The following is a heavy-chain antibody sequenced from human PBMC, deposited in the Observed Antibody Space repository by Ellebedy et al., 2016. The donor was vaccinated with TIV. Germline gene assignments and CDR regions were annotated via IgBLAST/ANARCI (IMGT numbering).Heavy chain of an antibody. J-gene: IGHJ4*02. CDR3: ARVWFGESKFGEFDY. CDR2: IKQDGSEK. D-gene: IGHD3-10*01. V-gene: IGHV3-7*01. Sequence: PGGSLRLSCAASGFTFSSYWMSWVRQAPGKGMEWVANIKQDGSEKYYVDSVKGRFTISRDNAKNSLYLQMNSLRAEDTAVYYCARVWFGESKFGEFDYWGQGTLVTVSS. CDR1: GFTFSSYW.